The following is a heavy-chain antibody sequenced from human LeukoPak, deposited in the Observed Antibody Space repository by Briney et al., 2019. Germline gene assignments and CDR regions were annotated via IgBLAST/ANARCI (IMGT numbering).Heavy chain of an antibody. Sequence: GGSLRLSCAASGFSFSDYSMNWVRQAPGKGLEWVSSMSSTSSYMYYADSVKGRFTISRDNAKSLLYLQMNNLRAEDTAVYYCARGEYYYDSSDYYWDWGQGTLVTVSS. V-gene: IGHV3-21*01. CDR3: ARGEYYYDSSDYYWD. CDR1: GFSFSDYS. J-gene: IGHJ4*02. CDR2: MSSTSSYM. D-gene: IGHD3-22*01.